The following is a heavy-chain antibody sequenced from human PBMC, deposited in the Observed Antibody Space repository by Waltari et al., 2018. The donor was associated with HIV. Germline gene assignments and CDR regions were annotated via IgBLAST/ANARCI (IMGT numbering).Heavy chain of an antibody. CDR2: IRYDGSNK. CDR1: GSPISRVD. J-gene: IGHJ6*02. Sequence: QVQMVESGGGVVQHRRSLRPSRAPSGSPISRVDLHWVRQAPGKGVEWMAIIRYDGSNKYYGASVKGRFTISRDNSKNTLFLQMNSLRAEDTAVYYCARGIPQSNWGHYYYGMDVWGQGTTVTVS. D-gene: IGHD7-27*01. CDR3: ARGIPQSNWGHYYYGMDV. V-gene: IGHV3-33*01.